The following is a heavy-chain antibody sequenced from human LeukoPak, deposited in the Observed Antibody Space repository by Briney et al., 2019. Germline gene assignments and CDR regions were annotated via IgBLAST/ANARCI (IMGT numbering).Heavy chain of an antibody. CDR1: GFTFSSYE. J-gene: IGHJ2*01. Sequence: GGSLRLSCAASGFTFSSYEMNWVRQAPGKGLEWVSYISSSSSTIYYADSVKGRFTISRDNSKNTLYLQMNSLRAEDTAVYYCAKDRYDILTGYRYFDLWGRGTLVSVSS. CDR3: AKDRYDILTGYRYFDL. V-gene: IGHV3-48*03. CDR2: ISSSSSTI. D-gene: IGHD3-9*01.